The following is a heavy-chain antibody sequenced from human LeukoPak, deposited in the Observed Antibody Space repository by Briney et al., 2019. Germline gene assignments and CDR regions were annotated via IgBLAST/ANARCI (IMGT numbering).Heavy chain of an antibody. D-gene: IGHD6-13*01. CDR1: LGSTCISSVY. CDR2: ISYSGRT. J-gene: IGHJ4*02. V-gene: IGHV4-39*01. Sequence: SETLSVTCILPLGSTCISSVYWGWVRQPPGKGLECIGRISYSGRTYYNPSLQRRVTISVDTSKNQFSLRLSSVTAADTAVYYCASAITSSRSWFTFDYWGQGILVTVSS. CDR3: ASAITSSRSWFTFDY.